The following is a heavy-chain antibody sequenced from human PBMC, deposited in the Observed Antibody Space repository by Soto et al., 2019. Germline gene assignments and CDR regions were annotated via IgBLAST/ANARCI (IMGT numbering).Heavy chain of an antibody. J-gene: IGHJ5*02. CDR1: GGSISSGDYY. CDR3: AGAKIAYCGGDCWFDP. D-gene: IGHD2-21*02. V-gene: IGHV4-30-4*01. CDR2: IYYSGST. Sequence: PSEPLSLTCTVSGGSISSGDYYWSWIRQPPGKGLEWIGYIYYSGSTYYNPSLKSRVTISVDTSKNQFSLKLSSVTAADTAVYYCAGAKIAYCGGDCWFDPWGQGTLVTVAS.